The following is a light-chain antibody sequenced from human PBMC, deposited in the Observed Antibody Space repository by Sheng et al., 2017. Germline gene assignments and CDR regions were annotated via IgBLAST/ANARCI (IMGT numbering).Light chain of an antibody. J-gene: IGLJ3*02. Sequence: QSALTQPASVSGSPGQSITISCTGTSSDVGGYNYVSWYQQHPGKAPKLMIYDVSNRPSGVSNRFSGSKSGNTASLTISGLQAEDEADYYCSSYTSSLWFGGGTKLTVL. CDR3: SSYTSSLW. CDR1: SSDVGGYNY. CDR2: DVS. V-gene: IGLV2-14*01.